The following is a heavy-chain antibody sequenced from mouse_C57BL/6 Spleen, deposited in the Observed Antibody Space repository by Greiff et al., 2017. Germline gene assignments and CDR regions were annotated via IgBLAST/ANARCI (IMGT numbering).Heavy chain of an antibody. CDR2: IDPSDSET. CDR1: GYTFTSYW. V-gene: IGHV1-52*01. Sequence: QVQLQQSGAELVRPGSSVKLSCKASGYTFTSYWMHWVKQRPIQGLEWIGNIDPSDSETHYNQKFKDKATLTVDKSSSTAYMQLSSLTSEDSAVYYCAREGDYDGYSSYYYAMDYWGQGTSVTVSS. CDR3: AREGDYDGYSSYYYAMDY. D-gene: IGHD2-3*01. J-gene: IGHJ4*01.